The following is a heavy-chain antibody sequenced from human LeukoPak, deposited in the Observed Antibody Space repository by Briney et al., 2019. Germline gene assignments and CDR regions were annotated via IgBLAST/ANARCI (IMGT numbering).Heavy chain of an antibody. J-gene: IGHJ4*02. CDR2: IYYSGST. CDR1: GGSFSGYY. Sequence: SETLSLTCAVYGGSFSGYYWSWIRQPPGKGLEWIGYIYYSGSTYYNPSLKSRVTISVDTSKNQFSLKLSSVTAADTAVYYCARGSSLSNYVDYWGQGTLVTVSS. CDR3: ARGSSLSNYVDY. D-gene: IGHD1-26*01. V-gene: IGHV4-30-4*08.